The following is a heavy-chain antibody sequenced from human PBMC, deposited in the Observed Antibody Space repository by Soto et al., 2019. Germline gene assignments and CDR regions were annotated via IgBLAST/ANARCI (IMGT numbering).Heavy chain of an antibody. CDR2: ISSSSSTI. CDR3: AREWDDYGKNWFDP. J-gene: IGHJ5*02. CDR1: GFTFSSYS. Sequence: PGVTLRLSCAASGFTFSSYSMNWVRLAPGNGLEWVSYISSSSSTIYYADSVNGRFTISRDNAKNSLYLQMNSLRDEDTAVYYCAREWDDYGKNWFDPWGQGNLVTVSS. D-gene: IGHD4-17*01. V-gene: IGHV3-48*02.